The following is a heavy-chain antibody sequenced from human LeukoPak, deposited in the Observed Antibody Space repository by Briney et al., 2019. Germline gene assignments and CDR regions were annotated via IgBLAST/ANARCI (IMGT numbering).Heavy chain of an antibody. J-gene: IGHJ4*02. CDR2: IKQDGSEK. CDR1: GFTFSSYW. Sequence: PGGSLRLSCAASGFTFSSYWMSWVRQAPGKGLEGVANIKQDGSEKYYVDSVKGRFTISRDNAKNSLYLQMNSLRAEDTAVYYCAKYYDYVWGSYRYTVPEGYFDYWGQGTLVTVSS. V-gene: IGHV3-7*01. CDR3: AKYYDYVWGSYRYTVPEGYFDY. D-gene: IGHD3-16*02.